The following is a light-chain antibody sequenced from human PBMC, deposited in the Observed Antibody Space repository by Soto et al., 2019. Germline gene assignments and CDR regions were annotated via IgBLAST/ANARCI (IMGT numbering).Light chain of an antibody. V-gene: IGLV1-40*01. CDR3: QSYDSSLSGWL. CDR1: SSNIGAPFD. Sequence: QSVLTQPPSVSGAPGQRVTISCTGSSSNIGAPFDVHWYQQLPGTAPKLLIYGNTDRPSGVPDRFSGSKSGTSASLAITGLQAEDEADYYCQSYDSSLSGWLFGGGTKVTVL. CDR2: GNT. J-gene: IGLJ2*01.